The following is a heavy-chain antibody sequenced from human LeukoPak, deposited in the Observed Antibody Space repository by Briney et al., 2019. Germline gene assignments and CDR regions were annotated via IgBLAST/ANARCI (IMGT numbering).Heavy chain of an antibody. Sequence: SVKVSCKASGGTFSSSAISWVRQAPGQGLEWMRGIIPIFGTANYAQKFQGSVTISGDESTSTGYMELSSLRSEGTAVYYCARLDDNSGYFHWGQGTLVTVSS. J-gene: IGHJ4*02. CDR2: IIPIFGTA. V-gene: IGHV1-69*13. CDR3: ARLDDNSGYFH. D-gene: IGHD3-22*01. CDR1: GGTFSSSA.